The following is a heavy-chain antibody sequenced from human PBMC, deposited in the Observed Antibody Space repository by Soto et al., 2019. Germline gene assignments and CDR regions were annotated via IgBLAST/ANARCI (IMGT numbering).Heavy chain of an antibody. D-gene: IGHD3-10*01. CDR3: ARDRNRGYYYYGMDV. J-gene: IGHJ6*02. CDR2: IWYDGSNK. CDR1: GFTFSSYG. Sequence: GGSLRLSCAASGFTFSSYGMHWVRQAPGKGLEWVAVIWYDGSNKYYADSVKGRFTISRDNSKNTLYLQMNSLRAEDTAVYYCARDRNRGYYYYGMDVWGQGTTVTVSS. V-gene: IGHV3-33*01.